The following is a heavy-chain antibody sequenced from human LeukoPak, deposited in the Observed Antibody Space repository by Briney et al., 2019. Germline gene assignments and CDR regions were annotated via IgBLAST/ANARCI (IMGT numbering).Heavy chain of an antibody. CDR3: AKGDMITFGGVIVSLHFDY. CDR2: INPNSGGT. CDR1: GYTFTGYY. D-gene: IGHD3-16*02. V-gene: IGHV1-2*02. Sequence: GASVKVSCKASGYTFTGYYMHWVRQAPGQGREWMGWINPNSGGTNDAQKFQGRGTRTRDTAIITAYMELRRLRYDDTAVYYCAKGDMITFGGVIVSLHFDYWGEGTLVTVSS. J-gene: IGHJ4*02.